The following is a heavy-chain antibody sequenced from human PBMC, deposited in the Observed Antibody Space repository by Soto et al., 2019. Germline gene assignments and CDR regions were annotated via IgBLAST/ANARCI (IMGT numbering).Heavy chain of an antibody. J-gene: IGHJ4*01. V-gene: IGHV6-1*01. CDR3: ARGEQYSGRIFDY. Sequence: SQTLSLTCAITGDSVSSNSAGWSWVRQSPSRGLEWLGRTYYRSKWYYEYAVSVRGRITINPDTSKNQYSLQLSSVTPEDTAVYFCARGEQYSGRIFDYWGQGTLVT. CDR2: TYYRSKWYY. CDR1: GDSVSSNSAG. D-gene: IGHD1-26*01.